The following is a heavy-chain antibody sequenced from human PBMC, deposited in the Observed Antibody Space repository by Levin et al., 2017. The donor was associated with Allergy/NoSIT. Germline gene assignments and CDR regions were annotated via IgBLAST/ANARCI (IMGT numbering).Heavy chain of an antibody. V-gene: IGHV3-23*01. D-gene: IGHD6-13*01. CDR2: IRPNSERT. CDR1: GFTFGNHA. Sequence: GESLKISCAASGFTFGNHAMTWVRHAPGKGLEWVSTIRPNSERTYFADSVKGRFTVSRDDSMNMMYLQMNSLRVDDAAVYYCAREQGASGWYTVDFWGQGTLVTVFS. J-gene: IGHJ4*02. CDR3: AREQGASGWYTVDF.